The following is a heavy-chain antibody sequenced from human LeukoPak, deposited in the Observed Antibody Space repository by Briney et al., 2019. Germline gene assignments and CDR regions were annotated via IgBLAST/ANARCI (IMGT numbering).Heavy chain of an antibody. CDR3: ARDHGGRYYMDV. V-gene: IGHV3-74*01. CDR1: GFTFSSYW. J-gene: IGHJ6*03. CDR2: INSDGSST. D-gene: IGHD4-23*01. Sequence: GGSLRLSCAASGFTFSSYWMHWVRQAPGKGLVWVSRINSDGSSTNYADSVKGRFTISRDNAKNSLYLQMNSLRAEDTAVYYCARDHGGRYYMDVWGKGTTVTVSS.